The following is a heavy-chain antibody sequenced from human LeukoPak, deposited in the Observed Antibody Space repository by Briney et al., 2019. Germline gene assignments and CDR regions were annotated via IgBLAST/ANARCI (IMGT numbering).Heavy chain of an antibody. CDR1: GGSTNNDDYY. CDR2: IYYSGSI. D-gene: IGHD6-19*01. Sequence: SSETLSLTCTVSGGSTNNDDYYWGWIRQPPGKGLEWIGRIYYSGSIYYTPSLKSRVTISADTSKRQFSLKLSSATAADTAVYYCARYTRGWYLDYWGQGTLVTVSS. CDR3: ARYTRGWYLDY. J-gene: IGHJ4*02. V-gene: IGHV4-39*01.